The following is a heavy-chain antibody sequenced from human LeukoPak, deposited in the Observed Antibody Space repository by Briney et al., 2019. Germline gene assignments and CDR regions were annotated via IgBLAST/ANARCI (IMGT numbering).Heavy chain of an antibody. J-gene: IGHJ4*02. V-gene: IGHV3-7*01. Sequence: GGSLRLSCAASAFTFSSYWMSWVRQAPGEGLEWVANIKQDGSEKYYVDSVKGRFTISRDNAKNSLYLQMDSLRAEDTAVYYCARDGITMRILEYWGQGTLVTVSS. CDR2: IKQDGSEK. CDR1: AFTFSSYW. CDR3: ARDGITMRILEY. D-gene: IGHD3-10*01.